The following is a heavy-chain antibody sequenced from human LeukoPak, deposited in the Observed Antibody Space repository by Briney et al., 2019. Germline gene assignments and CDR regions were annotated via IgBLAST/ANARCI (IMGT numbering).Heavy chain of an antibody. J-gene: IGHJ4*02. V-gene: IGHV4-59*08. Sequence: PSETLSLTCTVSGGSISSYYWSWIRQPPGKGLEWIGYIYYSGSTNYNPSLKSRVTISVDTSKNQFSLKLSSVTAADTAVYYCARHAEGWELQYYFDYWGQGTLVTVSS. CDR2: IYYSGST. CDR1: GGSISSYY. D-gene: IGHD1-26*01. CDR3: ARHAEGWELQYYFDY.